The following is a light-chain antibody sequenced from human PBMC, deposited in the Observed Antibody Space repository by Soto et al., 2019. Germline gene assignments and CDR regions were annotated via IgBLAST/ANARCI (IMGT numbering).Light chain of an antibody. Sequence: DIQMTQSPSSVSASAGDSVNITCRASQGITTWLVWYQQKPGKAPKLLIYAASSLQSGVPSRFSGSGSGTDFNLTISSLQPEDFATYYCQQANSFPYTFGQGTKLEIK. CDR2: AAS. V-gene: IGKV1-12*01. CDR3: QQANSFPYT. J-gene: IGKJ2*01. CDR1: QGITTW.